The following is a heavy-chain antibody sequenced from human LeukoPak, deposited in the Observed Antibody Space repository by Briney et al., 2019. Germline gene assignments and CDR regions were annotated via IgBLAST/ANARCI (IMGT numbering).Heavy chain of an antibody. Sequence: PGGSLRLSCAASGFTFSSYWMSWVRQAPGKGLEWVANIKQDGSEKYYVDSVKGRFTISRDNAKNSLYLQMNSLRAEDTAMYYCARDPSKPSPLLVHGRDYFDYWGQGTQVTVSS. J-gene: IGHJ4*02. D-gene: IGHD3-10*01. CDR3: ARDPSKPSPLLVHGRDYFDY. CDR1: GFTFSSYW. V-gene: IGHV3-7*01. CDR2: IKQDGSEK.